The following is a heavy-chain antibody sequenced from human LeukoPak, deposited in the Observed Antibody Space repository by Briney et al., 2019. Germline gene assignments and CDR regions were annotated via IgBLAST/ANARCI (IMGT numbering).Heavy chain of an antibody. CDR1: GFTFSNYG. J-gene: IGHJ4*02. D-gene: IGHD5-12*01. Sequence: GRSLRLSCAASGFTFSNYGMNWVRQSPVKGLEWLSYISSSDNTIYYADSVKGRFTISRDNAKNSLYLQMNSLRDEDTAVYYCARAMRSGYDYWGQGTLVTVSS. CDR2: ISSSDNTI. CDR3: ARAMRSGYDY. V-gene: IGHV3-48*02.